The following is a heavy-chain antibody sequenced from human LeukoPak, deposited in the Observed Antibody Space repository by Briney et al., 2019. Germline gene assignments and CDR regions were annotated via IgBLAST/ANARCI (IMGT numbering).Heavy chain of an antibody. CDR3: AGPVGATTEPFDY. Sequence: KVSCKGSGYSFTSYWIGWVRQMPGKGLEWMGIIYPGDSDTRYSPSFQGQVTISADKSISTAYLQWSSLKASDTAMYYCAGPVGATTEPFDYWGQGTLVTVSS. D-gene: IGHD1-26*01. J-gene: IGHJ4*02. CDR2: IYPGDSDT. CDR1: GYSFTSYW. V-gene: IGHV5-51*01.